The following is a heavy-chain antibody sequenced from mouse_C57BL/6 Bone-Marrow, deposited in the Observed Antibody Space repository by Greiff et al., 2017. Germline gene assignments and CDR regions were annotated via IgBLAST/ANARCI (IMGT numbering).Heavy chain of an antibody. CDR1: GFTFSDYG. D-gene: IGHD1-1*01. J-gene: IGHJ3*01. Sequence: EVKLVESGGGLVQPGGSLKLSCAASGFTFSDYGMAWVRQAPRKGPEWVAFISNLAYSIYYADTVTGRFTISRENANNTLYLEMSSLRSEDTAMYYCARNGDLYGSSAWFAYWGQGTLVTVSA. CDR3: ARNGDLYGSSAWFAY. CDR2: ISNLAYSI. V-gene: IGHV5-15*04.